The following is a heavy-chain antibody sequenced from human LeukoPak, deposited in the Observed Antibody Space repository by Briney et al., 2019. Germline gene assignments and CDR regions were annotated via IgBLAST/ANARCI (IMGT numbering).Heavy chain of an antibody. CDR1: GYTFTSCA. CDR3: ASRAAARTVYYFDY. Sequence: GASVKVSCKASGYTFTSCAMHWVRQAPGQRLEWMGWINAGNGNTKYSQKFQGRVTITRDTSASTAYMELSSLRSEDTAVYYCASRAAARTVYYFDYWGQGTLVTVSS. V-gene: IGHV1-3*01. D-gene: IGHD6-13*01. CDR2: INAGNGNT. J-gene: IGHJ4*02.